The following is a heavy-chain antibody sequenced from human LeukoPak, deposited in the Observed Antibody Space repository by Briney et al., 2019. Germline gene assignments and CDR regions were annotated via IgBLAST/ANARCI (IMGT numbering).Heavy chain of an antibody. CDR1: GFTFSTYW. V-gene: IGHV3-7*03. J-gene: IGHJ3*01. CDR2: IKQDGSEK. Sequence: GGSLRLSCAASGFTFSTYWMSWVRQAPGKGLEWVANIKQDGSEKYYVDSVKGRFTISRDNAKNSLYLQMNSLRAEDTAVYYCARSSYSSSSSVWGQGTMVTVSS. CDR3: ARSSYSSSSSV. D-gene: IGHD6-6*01.